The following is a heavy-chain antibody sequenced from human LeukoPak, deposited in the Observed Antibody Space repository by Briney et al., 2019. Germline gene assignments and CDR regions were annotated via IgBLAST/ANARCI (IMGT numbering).Heavy chain of an antibody. D-gene: IGHD3-22*01. CDR3: ARGNPYYYDSSGYYY. V-gene: IGHV4-34*01. CDR1: GGSFSGYY. Sequence: LETLSLTCAVYGGSFSGYYWSWIRQPPGKGLEWIGEINHSGSTNYNPSLKSRVTISVDTSKNQFSLKLSSVTAADTAVYYCARGNPYYYDSSGYYYWGQGTLVTVSS. CDR2: INHSGST. J-gene: IGHJ4*02.